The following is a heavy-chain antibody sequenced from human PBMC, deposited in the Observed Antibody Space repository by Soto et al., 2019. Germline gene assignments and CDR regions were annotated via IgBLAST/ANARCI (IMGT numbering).Heavy chain of an antibody. CDR3: ARASLAWSLDP. J-gene: IGHJ5*02. D-gene: IGHD3-3*01. Sequence: PGGSLRLACAASGFTVSSNYMSWVRQAPGKGLEWVSVIGTAGDTYYPGSVKGRFTISRENAKNSLYLQMNSLSAGDTAVYYCARASLAWSLDPWGQGTLVTVSS. CDR1: GFTVSSNY. CDR2: IGTAGDT. V-gene: IGHV3-13*01.